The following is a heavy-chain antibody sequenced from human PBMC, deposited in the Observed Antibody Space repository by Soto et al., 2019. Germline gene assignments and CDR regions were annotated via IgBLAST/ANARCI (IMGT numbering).Heavy chain of an antibody. CDR3: ARIYCSSSSCYIDF. D-gene: IGHD2-2*02. CDR2: INQDGSQK. CDR1: GFTLSNYW. V-gene: IGHV3-7*03. J-gene: IGHJ4*02. Sequence: PGGSLRLSCAASGFTLSNYWMSWVRQAPGKGLEWVANINQDGSQKFYLDSVEGRFTISRDNARNSLYLQMNGPRAEDTAIYYCARIYCSSSSCYIDFCGQGILVTISS.